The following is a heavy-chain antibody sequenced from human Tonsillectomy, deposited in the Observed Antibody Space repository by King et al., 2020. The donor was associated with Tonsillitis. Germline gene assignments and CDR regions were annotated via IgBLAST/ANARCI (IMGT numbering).Heavy chain of an antibody. D-gene: IGHD5-24*01. CDR1: GFTFSSYG. CDR3: AKDMKNQRLQFEMDV. CDR2: ISYDGSNK. V-gene: IGHV3-30*18. J-gene: IGHJ6*02. Sequence: VQLVESGGGVVQPGRSLRLSCAASGFTFSSYGMHWVRQAPGKGLEWVAVISYDGSNKYYADSVKGRFTISRDNSKNTLYLQMSSLRAEDTAVYYCAKDMKNQRLQFEMDVWGQGTTVTVSS.